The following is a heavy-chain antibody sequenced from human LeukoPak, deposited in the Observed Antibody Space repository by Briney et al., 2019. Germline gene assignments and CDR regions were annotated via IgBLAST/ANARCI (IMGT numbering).Heavy chain of an antibody. CDR1: GYTFIGYY. Sequence: GASVKVSCKASGYTFIGYYMHWVRQAPGQGLEWMGWINPNSGGTNYAQKFQGRVTMTRDTSISTAYMELSSLRSDDTAMFYCAREIGMGATEGFDYWGQGTLVTVSS. CDR2: INPNSGGT. D-gene: IGHD1-26*01. J-gene: IGHJ4*02. CDR3: AREIGMGATEGFDY. V-gene: IGHV1-2*02.